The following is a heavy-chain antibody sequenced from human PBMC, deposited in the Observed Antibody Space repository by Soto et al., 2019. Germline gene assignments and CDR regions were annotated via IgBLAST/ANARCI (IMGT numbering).Heavy chain of an antibody. CDR2: IYYSGST. CDR3: ARYCSGGSCYSTPYYYYYYGMDV. V-gene: IGHV4-34*01. D-gene: IGHD2-15*01. Sequence: SETLSLTCAVYGGSFSGYYWTWIRQPPGKGLEWIGSIYYSGSTYYNPSLKSRVTISVDTSKNRFSLKLSSVTAADTAVYYCARYCSGGSCYSTPYYYYYYGMDVWGQGTTVTVSS. CDR1: GGSFSGYY. J-gene: IGHJ6*02.